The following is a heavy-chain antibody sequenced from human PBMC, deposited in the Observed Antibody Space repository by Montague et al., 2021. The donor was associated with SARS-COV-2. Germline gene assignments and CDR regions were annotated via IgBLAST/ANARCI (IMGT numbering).Heavy chain of an antibody. Sequence: SLSLSCAASGFPFSSYEMNWVRQAPGKGLEWVSYISSSGSTIYYADSVKGRFTISRDNAKNSLYLQMNSLRAEDTAVYYCARGDIVATIGGYYYYYGMDVWGQGTTVTVSS. CDR3: ARGDIVATIGGYYYYYGMDV. V-gene: IGHV3-48*03. J-gene: IGHJ6*02. CDR1: GFPFSSYE. D-gene: IGHD5-12*01. CDR2: ISSSGSTI.